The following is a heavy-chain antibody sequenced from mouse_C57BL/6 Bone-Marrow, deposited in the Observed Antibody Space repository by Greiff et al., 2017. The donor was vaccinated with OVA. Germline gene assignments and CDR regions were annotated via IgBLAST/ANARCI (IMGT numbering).Heavy chain of an antibody. V-gene: IGHV1-54*01. CDR2: INPGSGGT. CDR3: ARSGYYGSSYRFAY. D-gene: IGHD1-1*01. J-gene: IGHJ3*01. Sequence: VQLVESGAELVRPGTSVKVSCKASGYAFTNYLIEWVKQRPGQGLEWIGVINPGSGGTNYNEKFKGKATLTADKSSSTAYMQLSSLTSEDSAVYFCARSGYYGSSYRFAYWGQGTLVTVSA. CDR1: GYAFTNYL.